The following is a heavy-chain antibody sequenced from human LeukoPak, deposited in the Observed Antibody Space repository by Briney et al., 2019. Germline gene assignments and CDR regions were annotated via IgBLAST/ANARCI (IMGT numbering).Heavy chain of an antibody. CDR2: IYYSGST. Sequence: SETLSLTCTVSGGSISSYYWSWIRQPPGKGLEGIGYIYYSGSTNYNPSLKSRVTISVDTSKNQFSLKLSSVTAADTAVYYCARTGEWYYDILTGYYNPAVFDYWGQGTLVTVSS. CDR1: GGSISSYY. D-gene: IGHD3-9*01. J-gene: IGHJ4*02. V-gene: IGHV4-59*01. CDR3: ARTGEWYYDILTGYYNPAVFDY.